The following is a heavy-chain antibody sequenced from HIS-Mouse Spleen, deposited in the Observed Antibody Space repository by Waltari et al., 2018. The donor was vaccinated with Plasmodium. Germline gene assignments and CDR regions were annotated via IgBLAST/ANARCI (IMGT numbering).Heavy chain of an antibody. J-gene: IGHJ4*02. CDR2: IYYSGST. Sequence: QAQMQESGPGLVKPSETLSLTCPVSGGSISSYYWCWLRQPPGKGMEWIGYIYYSGSTHYNPSLKSRVTISVDTSKNQFSLKLSSVTAADTAVYYCARHRYSSSWYSYWGQGTLVTVSS. D-gene: IGHD6-13*01. V-gene: IGHV4-59*08. CDR3: ARHRYSSSWYSY. CDR1: GGSISSYY.